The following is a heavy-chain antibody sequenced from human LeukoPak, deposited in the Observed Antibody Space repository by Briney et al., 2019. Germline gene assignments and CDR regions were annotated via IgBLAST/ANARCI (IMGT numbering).Heavy chain of an antibody. CDR2: IIPIFGTA. J-gene: IGHJ4*02. Sequence: GASVKVSCKASGYTFANYGINWVRQAPGQGLEWMGGIIPIFGTANYAQKFQGRVTITADESTSTAYMELSSLRSEDTAVYYCARDRVTIFGVVIPRDWGQGTLVTVSS. V-gene: IGHV1-69*13. CDR3: ARDRVTIFGVVIPRD. CDR1: GYTFANYG. D-gene: IGHD3-3*01.